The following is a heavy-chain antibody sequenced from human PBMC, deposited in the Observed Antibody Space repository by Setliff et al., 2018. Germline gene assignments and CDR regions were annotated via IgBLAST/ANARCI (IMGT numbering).Heavy chain of an antibody. D-gene: IGHD5-18*01. CDR2: IYTSGST. J-gene: IGHJ3*02. Sequence: PSETLSLTCTVSSGSISSGSYYWSWIRQPAGKGLEWIGRIYTSGSTNYNPSLKSRVTISVDTSKNQFSLKLSSVTAADTAVYYCARVPRFTDTRNAFDIWGQGTMVTVSS. CDR3: ARVPRFTDTRNAFDI. CDR1: SGSISSGSYY. V-gene: IGHV4-61*02.